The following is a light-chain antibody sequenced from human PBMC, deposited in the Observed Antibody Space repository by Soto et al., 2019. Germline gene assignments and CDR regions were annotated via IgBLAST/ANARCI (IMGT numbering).Light chain of an antibody. Sequence: DIQMTQSRSSLSASGGDRVTITCRASQSISGYLNWYQQKPGRAPKLLIYTASSLQSGVPSRFSGSGSGTDFTLTISSLEPEDFAVYYCHQRQYWPPITFGQGTRLEIK. CDR1: QSISGY. CDR3: HQRQYWPPIT. V-gene: IGKV1-39*01. CDR2: TAS. J-gene: IGKJ5*01.